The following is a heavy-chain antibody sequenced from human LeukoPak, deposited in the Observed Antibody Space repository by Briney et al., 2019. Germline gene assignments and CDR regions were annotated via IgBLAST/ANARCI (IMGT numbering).Heavy chain of an antibody. J-gene: IGHJ5*02. CDR3: VKEDLLYSSGWYWFDP. Sequence: GGSLRLSCSASGFTFSSYAMHWVRQAPGKGLEYVSAISSNGGSTYYADSVKGRFTISRDNSKNTLYLQMSSLRAEDTAVYYCVKEDLLYSSGWYWFDPRGQGTLVTVSS. V-gene: IGHV3-64D*06. CDR2: ISSNGGST. D-gene: IGHD6-19*01. CDR1: GFTFSSYA.